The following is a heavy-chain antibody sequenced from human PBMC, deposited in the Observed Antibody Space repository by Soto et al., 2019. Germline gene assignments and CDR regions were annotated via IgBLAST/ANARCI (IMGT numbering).Heavy chain of an antibody. CDR1: GFTFTSSA. CDR3: AADYHFWSGYQLNPHHYYYMDV. J-gene: IGHJ6*03. D-gene: IGHD3-3*02. CDR2: IVVGSGNT. Sequence: ASVKVSCKASGFTFTSSAMQWVRQARGQRLEWIGWIVVGSGNTNYAQKFQERVTITRDMSTSTAYMELSSLRSEDTAVYYCAADYHFWSGYQLNPHHYYYMDVWGKGTTVTVSS. V-gene: IGHV1-58*02.